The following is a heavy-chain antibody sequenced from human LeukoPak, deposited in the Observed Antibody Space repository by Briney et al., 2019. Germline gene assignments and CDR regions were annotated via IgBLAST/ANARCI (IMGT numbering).Heavy chain of an antibody. CDR3: AKGDRLLVRGDSFDY. CDR1: GFTFSSYA. D-gene: IGHD3-10*01. V-gene: IGHV3-23*01. J-gene: IGHJ4*02. Sequence: GGSLRLSCAASGFTFSSYAMSWVRQAPGKGLEWVSAISGSGGSTYYADPVKGRFTISRDNSKNTLYLQMNSLRAEDTAVYYCAKGDRLLVRGDSFDYWGQGTLVTVSS. CDR2: ISGSGGST.